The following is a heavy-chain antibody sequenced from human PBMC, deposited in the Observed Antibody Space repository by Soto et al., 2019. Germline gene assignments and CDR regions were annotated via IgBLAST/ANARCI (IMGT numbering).Heavy chain of an antibody. CDR3: AAESDYGDYGYYYYGMDV. D-gene: IGHD4-17*01. Sequence: SVKVSCKASGFTFTGSAVQWVRQARGQRLEWIGWIVVGSGNTNYAQKFQERVTITRDMSTSTAYMELSSLRSEDTAVYYCAAESDYGDYGYYYYGMDVWGQGTTVTVSS. J-gene: IGHJ6*02. V-gene: IGHV1-58*01. CDR2: IVVGSGNT. CDR1: GFTFTGSA.